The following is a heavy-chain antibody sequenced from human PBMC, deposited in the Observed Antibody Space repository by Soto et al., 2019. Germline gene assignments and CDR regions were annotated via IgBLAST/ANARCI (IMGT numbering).Heavy chain of an antibody. V-gene: IGHV1-69*01. D-gene: IGHD1-26*01. CDR2: IIPFFGTA. Sequence: QVQLVQSGAEVKKPGSSVKVSCKASGGTFSSYSINWVRQAPGQGLEWMGEIIPFFGTANYAQKFQGRVTITADESTSTAYMELSSLRSEDTAVYYCARDGGRHSGGIDYWGQGPLVTVSS. CDR3: ARDGGRHSGGIDY. CDR1: GGTFSSYS. J-gene: IGHJ4*02.